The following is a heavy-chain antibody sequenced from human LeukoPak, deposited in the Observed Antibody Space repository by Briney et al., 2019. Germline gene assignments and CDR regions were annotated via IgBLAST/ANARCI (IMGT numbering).Heavy chain of an antibody. V-gene: IGHV1-24*01. CDR2: FDPEDGET. D-gene: IGHD4-23*01. CDR1: GYTLAELS. J-gene: IGHJ4*02. CDR3: ATGSGGNFDFDC. Sequence: GASVKVSCKVSGYTLAELSMHWVRQAPGKGLEWMGGFDPEDGETIYAQKFQGRVTMTEDTSTDTAYMELSSLRSEDTAVYYCATGSGGNFDFDCWGQGTLVTVSS.